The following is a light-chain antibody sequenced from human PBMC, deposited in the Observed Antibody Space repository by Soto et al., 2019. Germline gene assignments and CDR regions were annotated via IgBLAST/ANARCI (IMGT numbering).Light chain of an antibody. Sequence: QSALTQPASVSGSPGQSITISCTGTSSDIGAYNFVSWYQQHPGKAPKLMLYDVNIRPSGGSNRFSGSKSGNTASLTISGLQAEDEADEYCTSWTTSTTMIFGVGTKLTVL. CDR3: TSWTTSTTMI. CDR2: DVN. J-gene: IGLJ2*01. V-gene: IGLV2-14*03. CDR1: SSDIGAYNF.